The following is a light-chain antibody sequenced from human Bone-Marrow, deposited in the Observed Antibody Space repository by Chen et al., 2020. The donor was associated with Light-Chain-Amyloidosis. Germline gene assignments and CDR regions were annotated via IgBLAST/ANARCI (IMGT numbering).Light chain of an antibody. V-gene: IGLV3-21*02. CDR1: NIGSTS. Sequence: SYELTQPSSASVAPGQTATIACGGNNIGSTSVHWYQQTPGQAPLLVVYDDSDRPSGIPERLSGSNSGNTATLTISRVEAGDEADYYCQVWDRSSDRPVFGGGTKLTVL. CDR3: QVWDRSSDRPV. J-gene: IGLJ3*02. CDR2: DDS.